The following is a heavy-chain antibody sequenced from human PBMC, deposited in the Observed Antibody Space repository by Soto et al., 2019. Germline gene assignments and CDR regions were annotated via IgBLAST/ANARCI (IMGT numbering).Heavy chain of an antibody. D-gene: IGHD3-3*01. Sequence: GASVKVSCKASGGTFSSYAISWVRQAPGQGLEWMGGIIPIFGTANYAQKFQGRVTITADESTSTAYMELSSLRSEDTAVYYCARARYYDFWSGYYYFHYWGQATLVTVSS. CDR2: IIPIFGTA. CDR3: ARARYYDFWSGYYYFHY. J-gene: IGHJ4*02. CDR1: GGTFSSYA. V-gene: IGHV1-69*13.